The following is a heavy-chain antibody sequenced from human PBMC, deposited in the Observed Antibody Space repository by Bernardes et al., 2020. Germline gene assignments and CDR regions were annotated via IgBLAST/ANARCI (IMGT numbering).Heavy chain of an antibody. V-gene: IGHV4-59*01. Sequence: TRSLTCTVSGGSISSYYWSWIRQPPGKGLEWIGNIYYSGSTNYNPSLKSRVTISVDTSKNQFSLKLRSVTAADTAVYYCARSNWFDPWGQGTLVTVSS. CDR3: ARSNWFDP. J-gene: IGHJ5*02. CDR2: IYYSGST. CDR1: GGSISSYY.